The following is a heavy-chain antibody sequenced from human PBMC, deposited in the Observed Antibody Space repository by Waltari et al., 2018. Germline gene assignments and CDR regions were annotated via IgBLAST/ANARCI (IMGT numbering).Heavy chain of an antibody. V-gene: IGHV4-34*01. CDR2: INHSGST. D-gene: IGHD2-21*01. J-gene: IGHJ6*03. Sequence: QVQLQQWGAGLLKPSETLSLTCAVYGGSFSGYYWSWIRQPPGKGWEWIWEINHSGSTNYNPSLKSLVTISVDTSKNQFFLKLSSVTAADTAVYYCARGHIYYYYMDVWGKGTTVTVSS. CDR1: GGSFSGYY. CDR3: ARGHIYYYYMDV.